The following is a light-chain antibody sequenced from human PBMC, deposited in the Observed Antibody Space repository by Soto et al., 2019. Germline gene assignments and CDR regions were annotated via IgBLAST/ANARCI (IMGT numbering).Light chain of an antibody. CDR3: QQYNSYPWT. V-gene: IGKV1-5*01. CDR2: DAS. Sequence: DIQMTQSPSTLSASVGDTVTVTCRASQSIGRWLAWYQQKPGKAPKLLIFDASTLENGVPARFSGSRSGPEFSLTISSLQPDDFATYYCQQYNSYPWTFGQGTKVDIK. J-gene: IGKJ1*01. CDR1: QSIGRW.